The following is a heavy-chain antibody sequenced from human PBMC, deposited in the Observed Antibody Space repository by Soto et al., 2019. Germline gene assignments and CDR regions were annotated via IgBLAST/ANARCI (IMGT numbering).Heavy chain of an antibody. CDR1: GFTFSSYS. CDR2: ISTSSSYI. V-gene: IGHV3-21*01. Sequence: GGSLRLSCAASGFTFSSYSMNWVRQAPGKGLEWVSSISTSSSYIYYADSVKGRFTISRDNAKNSLYLQMNSLRAEDTAVYYCARDLVSENNDDIDYWGQGTLVTVSS. D-gene: IGHD3-9*01. CDR3: ARDLVSENNDDIDY. J-gene: IGHJ4*02.